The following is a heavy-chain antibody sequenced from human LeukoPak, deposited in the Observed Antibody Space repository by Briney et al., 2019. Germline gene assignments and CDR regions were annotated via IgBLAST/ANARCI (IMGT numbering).Heavy chain of an antibody. CDR2: IYYSGST. J-gene: IGHJ6*03. V-gene: IGHV4-59*01. D-gene: IGHD6-19*01. CDR1: GGSISSYY. CDR3: ARGYSSGWYSLYYYYYMDV. Sequence: SETLSLTCTVSGGSISSYYWSWIRQPPGKGLEWIGYIYYSGSTNYNPSLKSRVTIPVDTSKNQFSLKLSSVTAADTAVYYCARGYSSGWYSLYYYYYMDVWGKGTTVTISS.